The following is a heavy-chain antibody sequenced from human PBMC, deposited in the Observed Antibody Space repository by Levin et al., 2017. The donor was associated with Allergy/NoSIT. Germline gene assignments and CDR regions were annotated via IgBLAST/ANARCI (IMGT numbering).Heavy chain of an antibody. CDR3: ARSVGHSGVTDFDY. CDR2: ISPTGNTI. J-gene: IGHJ4*02. D-gene: IGHD3-10*01. V-gene: IGHV3-48*03. Sequence: GESLKISCVASTFTFRTSEMNWVRQAPGKGLEWISHISPTGNTIYYADSVKGRFTISRENAKKSLYLQMNSLRAEDTAFYYCARSVGHSGVTDFDYWGQGTLVTVSS. CDR1: TFTFRTSE.